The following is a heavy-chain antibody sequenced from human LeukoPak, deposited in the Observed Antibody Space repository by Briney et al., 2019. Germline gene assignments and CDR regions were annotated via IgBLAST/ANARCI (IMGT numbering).Heavy chain of an antibody. D-gene: IGHD4-23*01. CDR1: GGSISSSSYY. V-gene: IGHV4-39*07. CDR3: ARDDYSGIAGAFDI. Sequence: SETLSLTCTVSGGSISSSSYYWGWIRQPPGKGLEWIGSIYYSGSTYYNPSLKSRVTISVDTSKNQFSLKLSSVTAADTAVYYCARDDYSGIAGAFDIWGQGTMVTVSS. J-gene: IGHJ3*02. CDR2: IYYSGST.